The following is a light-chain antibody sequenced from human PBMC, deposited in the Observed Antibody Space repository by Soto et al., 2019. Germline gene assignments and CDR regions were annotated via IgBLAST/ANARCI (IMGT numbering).Light chain of an antibody. CDR3: CSYAGSYTSYV. CDR1: SSDVGGYNY. CDR2: DVS. V-gene: IGLV2-11*01. Sequence: QSALTQPRSVSGSPGQSVTISCTGTSSDVGGYNYVSWYQQYPGKAPKVMIYDVSKRPSGVPDRFSGSKSGNTASLTISGLQAEDEADYYCCSYAGSYTSYVFGTGTKLTVL. J-gene: IGLJ1*01.